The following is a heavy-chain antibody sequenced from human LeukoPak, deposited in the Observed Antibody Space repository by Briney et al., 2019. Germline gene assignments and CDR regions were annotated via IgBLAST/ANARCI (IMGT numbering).Heavy chain of an antibody. CDR3: AREGEKWELLRHDAFDI. CDR1: GGSISSYY. Sequence: SETLSLTCTVSGGSISSYYWSWIRQPAGKGLEWIGRIYTSGSTNCNPSPKSRVTMSVDTSKNQFSLKLSSVTAADTAVYYCAREGEKWELLRHDAFDIWGQGTMVTVSS. D-gene: IGHD1-26*01. V-gene: IGHV4-4*07. J-gene: IGHJ3*02. CDR2: IYTSGST.